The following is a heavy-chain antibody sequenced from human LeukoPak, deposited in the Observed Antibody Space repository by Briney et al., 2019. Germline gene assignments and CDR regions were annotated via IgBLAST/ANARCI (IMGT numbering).Heavy chain of an antibody. D-gene: IGHD2-21*02. Sequence: GGSLRLSCAASGFTVGDYYMSWVRQAPGKGLEWVLVIYSDSRTYCADSVRGRFTISRDNSNNTLHLQMNSLRGEDTAVYYCARCGSDYDGGAFDIWGQGTMVTVSS. CDR2: IYSDSRT. V-gene: IGHV3-53*01. CDR3: ARCGSDYDGGAFDI. J-gene: IGHJ3*02. CDR1: GFTVGDYY.